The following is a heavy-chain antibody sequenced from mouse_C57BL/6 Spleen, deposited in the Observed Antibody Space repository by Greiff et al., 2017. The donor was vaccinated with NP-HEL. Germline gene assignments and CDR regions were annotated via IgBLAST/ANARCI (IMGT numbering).Heavy chain of an antibody. CDR2: INPSSGYT. J-gene: IGHJ4*01. Sequence: VQLQQSGAELARPGASVKMSCKASGYTFTSYTMHWVKQRPGQGLEWIGYINPSSGYTKYNQKFKDKATLTADKSSSTAYMQLSSLTSEDSAVYYCTGEHYYAMDYWGQGTSVTVSS. CDR1: GYTFTSYT. V-gene: IGHV1-4*01. CDR3: TGEHYYAMDY.